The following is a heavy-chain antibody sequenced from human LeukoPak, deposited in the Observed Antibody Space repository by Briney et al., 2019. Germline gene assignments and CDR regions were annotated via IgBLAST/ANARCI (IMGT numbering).Heavy chain of an antibody. J-gene: IGHJ6*02. V-gene: IGHV3-53*01. CDR3: ASGIAVAQARYYGMDV. CDR2: IYSGGST. CDR1: GFTVSSNY. D-gene: IGHD6-19*01. Sequence: GGSLRLSCAASGFTVSSNYMSWVRQAPGKGLERVSVIYSGGSTYYADSVKGRFTISRDNSKNTLYLQMNSLRAEDTAVYYCASGIAVAQARYYGMDVWGQGTTVTVSS.